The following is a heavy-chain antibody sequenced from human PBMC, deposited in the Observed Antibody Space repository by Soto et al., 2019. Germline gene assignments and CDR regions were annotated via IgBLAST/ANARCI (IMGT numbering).Heavy chain of an antibody. V-gene: IGHV1-69*12. J-gene: IGHJ6*02. CDR3: ARVEAVPGIYNYHGLDV. CDR1: GGTFSNYA. D-gene: IGHD6-19*01. CDR2: IIPLFGTT. Sequence: QVQLVQSGAEVKKPGSSVKVSCKASGGTFSNYAISWVRQAPGQGLEWMGGIIPLFGTTYYAQKFQGRVTIIADESTTTAYLQLSSLRSEDTAMYDCARVEAVPGIYNYHGLDVWGQGTAVSVSS.